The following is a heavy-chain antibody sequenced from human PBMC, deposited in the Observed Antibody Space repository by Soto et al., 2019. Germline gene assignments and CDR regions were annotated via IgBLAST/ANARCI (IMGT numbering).Heavy chain of an antibody. CDR1: GGSISSGDYY. Sequence: QVQLQESGPGLVKPSQTLSLTCTVSGGSISSGDYYWSWIRQPPGKGLEWIGYIYYSGSTYYNPSLKSRVTISVDTSKNQFSLKLSSVTAAETAVYYCARESYYDFWSGYSGGYYGMDVWGQGTTVTVSS. J-gene: IGHJ6*02. D-gene: IGHD3-3*01. CDR2: IYYSGST. CDR3: ARESYYDFWSGYSGGYYGMDV. V-gene: IGHV4-30-4*01.